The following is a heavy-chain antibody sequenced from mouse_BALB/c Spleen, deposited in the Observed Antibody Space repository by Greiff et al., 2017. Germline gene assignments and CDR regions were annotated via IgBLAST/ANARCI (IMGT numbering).Heavy chain of an antibody. CDR3: ARGSYGSSHWYFDV. Sequence: EVNVVESGGGLVQPGGSRKLSCAASGFTFSSFGMHWVRQAPEKGLEWVAYISSGSSTIYYADTVKGRFTISRDNPKNTLFLQMTSLRSEDTAMYYCARGSYGSSHWYFDVWGAGTTVTVSS. J-gene: IGHJ1*01. V-gene: IGHV5-17*02. CDR1: GFTFSSFG. D-gene: IGHD1-1*01. CDR2: ISSGSSTI.